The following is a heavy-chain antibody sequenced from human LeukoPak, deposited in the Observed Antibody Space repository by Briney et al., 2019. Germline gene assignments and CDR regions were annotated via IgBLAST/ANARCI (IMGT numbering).Heavy chain of an antibody. CDR3: ARDGLYYDFWNGYSLDPKNWFDP. J-gene: IGHJ5*02. CDR1: GYSISSGYY. D-gene: IGHD3-3*01. V-gene: IGHV4-38-2*02. Sequence: PSETLSLTCTVSGYSISSGYYWGWIRQPPGKGLEWIGSIYHSGSTYYNPSLKSRVTISVDTSKNQFSLKLSSVTAADTAVYYCARDGLYYDFWNGYSLDPKNWFDPWGQGTLVTVSS. CDR2: IYHSGST.